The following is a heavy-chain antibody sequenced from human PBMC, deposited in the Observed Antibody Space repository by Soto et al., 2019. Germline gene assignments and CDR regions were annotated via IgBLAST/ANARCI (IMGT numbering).Heavy chain of an antibody. CDR3: AKATLRVVHPLVFDY. CDR2: ISGSGGAT. D-gene: IGHD3-3*01. Sequence: GSLRLSCEASGXTFSSYSMDWVRRAPGKGLEWISVISGSGGATYFADSVKGRFVISRDNSKNKLYLQMNSLRAEYTAIYYCAKATLRVVHPLVFDYWGQGSLVTVSS. J-gene: IGHJ4*02. V-gene: IGHV3-23*01. CDR1: GXTFSSYS.